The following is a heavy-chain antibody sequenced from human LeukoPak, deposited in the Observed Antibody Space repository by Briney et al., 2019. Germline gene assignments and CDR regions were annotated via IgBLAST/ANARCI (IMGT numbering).Heavy chain of an antibody. V-gene: IGHV4-59*01. CDR1: GGSISSYY. Sequence: SETLSLTCTVSGGSISSYYWSWIRQPPGRRLEWIGYIYYSGSTNYKPSLESRVTISVDTSKNQFSLKLSSVTAADTAVYYCARFRNYSLDYWGQGALVTVSS. J-gene: IGHJ4*02. D-gene: IGHD1-7*01. CDR2: IYYSGST. CDR3: ARFRNYSLDY.